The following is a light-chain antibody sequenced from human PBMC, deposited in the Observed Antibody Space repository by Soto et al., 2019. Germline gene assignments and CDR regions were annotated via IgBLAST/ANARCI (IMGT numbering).Light chain of an antibody. V-gene: IGLV2-14*01. CDR2: EVS. Sequence: QSALTQPASVSGSPXXXXTISCTGTSSDIGDYDYVSWYQQHPGKAPKTLIYEVSIRPSGISNRFSGSKSGNTAYLTISGLQLEDEADYYCSSYSFSSMGLFGGGTKVTVL. J-gene: IGLJ2*01. CDR1: SSDIGDYDY. CDR3: SSYSFSSMGL.